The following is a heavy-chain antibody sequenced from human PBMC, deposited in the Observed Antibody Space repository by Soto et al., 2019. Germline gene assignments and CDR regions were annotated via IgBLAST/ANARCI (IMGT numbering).Heavy chain of an antibody. D-gene: IGHD2-21*01. Sequence: QITLEESGPTLVKPTQTLTLTCTFSGFSLTTNGVGVGWFRQPPGKALEWLALIYWDADVRYSPSLRSRVSISKDPSKDQVVLTMTNIDPLDTGTYYCARRLVSNGAWFDTWGQGTLVTVSS. CDR1: GFSLTTNGVG. V-gene: IGHV2-5*02. CDR3: ARRLVSNGAWFDT. CDR2: IYWDADV. J-gene: IGHJ5*02.